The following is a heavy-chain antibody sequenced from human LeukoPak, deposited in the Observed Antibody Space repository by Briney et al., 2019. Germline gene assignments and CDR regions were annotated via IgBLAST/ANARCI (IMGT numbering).Heavy chain of an antibody. CDR1: GGTFSSYA. D-gene: IGHD5-12*01. J-gene: IGHJ4*02. V-gene: IGHV1-69*05. CDR3: AREAIVATYLDY. CDR2: IIPIFGTA. Sequence: GASVKVSCKASGGTFSSYAISWVRQAPGQGLEWMGGIIPIFGTANYAQKFQGRVTITTDESTSTAYMELSSLRSEDTAVYYCAREAIVATYLDYWGQGTLVTVSS.